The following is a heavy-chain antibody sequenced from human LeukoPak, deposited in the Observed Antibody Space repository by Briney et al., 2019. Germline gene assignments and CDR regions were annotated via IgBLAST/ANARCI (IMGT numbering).Heavy chain of an antibody. Sequence: LRLSCAASGFTFSSYAMSWVRQPPGKGLEWIGYIYYSGSTYYNPSLKSRVTISVDTSKNQFSLKLSSVTAADTAVYYCARGVRPAANSDWFDPWGQGTLVTVSS. J-gene: IGHJ5*02. CDR1: GFTFSSYA. CDR3: ARGVRPAANSDWFDP. V-gene: IGHV4-30-4*08. CDR2: IYYSGST. D-gene: IGHD2-2*01.